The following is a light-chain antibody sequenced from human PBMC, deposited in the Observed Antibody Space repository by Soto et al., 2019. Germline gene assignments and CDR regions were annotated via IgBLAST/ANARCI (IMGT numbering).Light chain of an antibody. J-gene: IGLJ1*01. Sequence: QSVLTQPPSASGTPGQRVTISCSGSSSNIGANYVYWYQQLPGTAPKRLIYRDNQRPSGVPDRFSGSRSGTSASLAISGLRSEDDADYCCAAWDDSLSGYVFGTGTKLTVL. CDR1: SSNIGANY. CDR3: AAWDDSLSGYV. CDR2: RDN. V-gene: IGLV1-47*01.